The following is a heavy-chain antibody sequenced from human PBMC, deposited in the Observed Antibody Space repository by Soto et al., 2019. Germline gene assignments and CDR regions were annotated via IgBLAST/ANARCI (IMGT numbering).Heavy chain of an antibody. Sequence: ASVKVSCKASGYTFTRYGISWVRQAPGQGLEWMGWISAYNGNTNYAQKLQGRVTMTTDTSTSTAYMELRSLRSDDTAVYYCARVRPYYYDSSGYYYGSSYWGQGTLVTVSS. CDR3: ARVRPYYYDSSGYYYGSSY. D-gene: IGHD3-22*01. CDR2: ISAYNGNT. V-gene: IGHV1-18*01. CDR1: GYTFTRYG. J-gene: IGHJ4*02.